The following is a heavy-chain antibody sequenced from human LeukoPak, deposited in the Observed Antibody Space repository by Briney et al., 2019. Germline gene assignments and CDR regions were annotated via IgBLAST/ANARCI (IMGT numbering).Heavy chain of an antibody. CDR2: ISGSGGST. CDR3: AKLVVPAASYYYYGMDV. CDR1: GFTFSSYA. D-gene: IGHD2-2*01. J-gene: IGHJ6*02. V-gene: IGHV3-23*01. Sequence: GGSLRLSCAASGFTFSSYAMSWVRQAPGKGLEWVSAISGSGGSTYYADSVKGRFTISRDNSKNTLYLQMNSLRAEDTAVYYCAKLVVPAASYYYYGMDVWGQGTTVTVSS.